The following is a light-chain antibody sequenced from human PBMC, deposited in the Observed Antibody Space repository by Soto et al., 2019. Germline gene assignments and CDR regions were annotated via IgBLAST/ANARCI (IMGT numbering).Light chain of an antibody. Sequence: QSALTQPPSASGSPGQSVTISCTGTSSDVGGYNYVSWYQQYPGKVPKLIIYEVSERPSGVPDRFSGSKSGNTASLTVSGLQPEDEADYYSVSYAGTAYVFGTGTKLTVL. V-gene: IGLV2-8*01. CDR1: SSDVGGYNY. CDR2: EVS. CDR3: VSYAGTAYV. J-gene: IGLJ1*01.